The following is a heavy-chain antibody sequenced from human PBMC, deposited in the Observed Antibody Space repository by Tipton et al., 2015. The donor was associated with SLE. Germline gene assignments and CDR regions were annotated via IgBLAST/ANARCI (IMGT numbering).Heavy chain of an antibody. Sequence: QLVQSGPEVKKPGSSVKVSCKASGGTFSSYAISWVRQAPGQGLEWVSSISSSSSYIYYADSVKGRFTISRDNAKNSLYLQMNSLRAEDTAVYYCAREVGQNDYWGQGTLVTVSS. D-gene: IGHD3-16*01. V-gene: IGHV3-21*01. CDR1: GGTFSSYA. CDR2: ISSSSSYI. J-gene: IGHJ4*02. CDR3: AREVGQNDY.